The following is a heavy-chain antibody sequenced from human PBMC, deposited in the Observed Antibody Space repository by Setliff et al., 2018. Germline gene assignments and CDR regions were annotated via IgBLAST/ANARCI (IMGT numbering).Heavy chain of an antibody. CDR3: ARVYYDSTGYRIPFDY. D-gene: IGHD3-22*01. CDR1: GYSFSNFW. V-gene: IGHV5-51*01. J-gene: IGHJ4*02. CDR2: IYPGDSDT. Sequence: PGGSLKISREGSGYSFSNFWIGWVRQMPGKGLEWMGIIYPGDSDTRYGPSFQGQVTISVDKSISTAYLQWSSLKASDTAMYYCARVYYDSTGYRIPFDYWGQGTLVTVSS.